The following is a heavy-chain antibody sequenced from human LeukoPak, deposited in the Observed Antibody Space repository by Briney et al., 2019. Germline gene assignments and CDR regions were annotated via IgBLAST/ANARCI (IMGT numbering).Heavy chain of an antibody. D-gene: IGHD6-13*01. V-gene: IGHV4-39*01. CDR2: IYYSGST. CDR3: ARQAEQQLAV. J-gene: IGHJ6*02. CDR1: GGSISSSSYY. Sequence: SETLSLTCTVSGGSISSSSYYWGWIRQPPGKGLEWIGSIYYSGSTYYNPSLKSRVTISVDTSKNQFSLKLSSVTAADTAVYYCARQAEQQLAVWGQGTTVTVSS.